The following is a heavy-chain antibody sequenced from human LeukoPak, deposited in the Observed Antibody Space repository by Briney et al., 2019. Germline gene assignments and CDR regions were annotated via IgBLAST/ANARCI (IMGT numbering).Heavy chain of an antibody. CDR3: ARHKRPITMVRGIPYYYYYGMDV. D-gene: IGHD3-10*01. Sequence: ESLKISCKGSGYSFTSYWIGWVRQMPGKGLEWMGIIYPGDSDTRYSPSFQGQVTISADKSISTAYLQWSSLKASDTAMYYCARHKRPITMVRGIPYYYYYGMDVWGQGTTVTVSS. CDR2: IYPGDSDT. V-gene: IGHV5-51*01. J-gene: IGHJ6*02. CDR1: GYSFTSYW.